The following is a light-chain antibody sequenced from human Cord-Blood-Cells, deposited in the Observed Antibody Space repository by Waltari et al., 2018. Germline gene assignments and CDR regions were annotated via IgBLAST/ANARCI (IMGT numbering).Light chain of an antibody. CDR1: QSVLYSSNNKNY. Sequence: DIVMTQSPASLAVSLGARATINCKSSQSVLYSSNNKNYLAWYQQKPRQPPKLLIYWASTRESGVPDRFSGSGSGTDVTLTISSLQAGDVAVYYGQKYYSTPYSFGQGTKLEIK. CDR2: WAS. J-gene: IGKJ2*03. V-gene: IGKV4-1*01. CDR3: QKYYSTPYS.